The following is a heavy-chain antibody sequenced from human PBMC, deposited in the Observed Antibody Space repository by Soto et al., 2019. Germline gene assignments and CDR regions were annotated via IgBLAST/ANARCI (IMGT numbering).Heavy chain of an antibody. CDR2: IYSGGST. Sequence: PVLSLRLSCAASGFTVSSTYMSWVRQAPGKGLEWVSVIYSGGSTYYADSVKGRFTISRDNSKNTLYLQMNSLRAEDTAVYYCARGQLELLFDYWGQGTLVTVSS. CDR1: GFTVSSTY. J-gene: IGHJ4*02. D-gene: IGHD1-1*01. CDR3: ARGQLELLFDY. V-gene: IGHV3-66*01.